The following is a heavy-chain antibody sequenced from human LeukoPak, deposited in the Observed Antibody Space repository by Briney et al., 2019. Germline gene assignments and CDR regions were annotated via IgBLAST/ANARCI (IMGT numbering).Heavy chain of an antibody. Sequence: GGSLRLSCAASGFTFSSYWMSWVRQAPGKGLEWVANIKQDGSEKYYVDSVKGRFTISRDNAKNSLYLQMNSLRAEDTAVYYCARAGYSSSWYFKAEVHYYGVDVWGQGTTVTVSS. V-gene: IGHV3-7*01. CDR1: GFTFSSYW. CDR2: IKQDGSEK. D-gene: IGHD6-13*01. J-gene: IGHJ6*02. CDR3: ARAGYSSSWYFKAEVHYYGVDV.